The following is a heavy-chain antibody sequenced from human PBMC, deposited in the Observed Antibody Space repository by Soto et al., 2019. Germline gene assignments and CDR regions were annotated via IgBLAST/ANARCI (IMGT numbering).Heavy chain of an antibody. V-gene: IGHV4-39*01. D-gene: IGHD6-19*01. CDR3: ARQVAGTTAFDI. CDR1: GGSISSGSYY. Sequence: PSETLSLTCTVSGGSISSGSYYWGWIRQPPGKGLEWIGSIYYSGSTYYNPSLKSRVTISVDTSKNQFSLKLSSVTAADTAVYYCARQVAGTTAFDIWGQGTLVTVSS. CDR2: IYYSGST. J-gene: IGHJ3*02.